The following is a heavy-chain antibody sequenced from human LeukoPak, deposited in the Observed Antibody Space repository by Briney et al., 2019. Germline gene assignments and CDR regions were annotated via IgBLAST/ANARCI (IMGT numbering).Heavy chain of an antibody. CDR3: ASDSSGCYYFDY. Sequence: KPSETLSLTCAVYGGSFSGYYWSWIRQPPGKGLEWIGYIYYSGSTNYNPSLKSRVNISVDTSKNQFSLILSSVTAADTAVYYCASDSSGCYYFDYWGQGTLVTVSS. D-gene: IGHD3-22*01. CDR2: IYYSGST. J-gene: IGHJ4*02. CDR1: GGSFSGYY. V-gene: IGHV4-34*11.